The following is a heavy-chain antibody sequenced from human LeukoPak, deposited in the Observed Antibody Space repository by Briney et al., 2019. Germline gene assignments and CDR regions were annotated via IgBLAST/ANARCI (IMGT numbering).Heavy chain of an antibody. CDR2: ISLNGGST. CDR1: GFTFEDYG. CDR3: AKTYVWGSYRSPFFDF. D-gene: IGHD3-16*02. Sequence: PGGSLRLSCAASGFTFEDYGMSWVRQVPGKGLEWVSGISLNGGSTGYADSVKGRFTISRDNAKNTLFLQMGSLKTEDLAVYYCAKTYVWGSYRSPFFDFWGQGTLVTVSS. V-gene: IGHV3-20*04. J-gene: IGHJ4*02.